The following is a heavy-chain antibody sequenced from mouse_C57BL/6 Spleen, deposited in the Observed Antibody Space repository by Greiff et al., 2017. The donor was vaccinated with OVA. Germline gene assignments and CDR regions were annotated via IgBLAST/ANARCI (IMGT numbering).Heavy chain of an antibody. J-gene: IGHJ4*01. D-gene: IGHD2-4*01. CDR2: FYPGSGSI. CDR1: GYTFTEYT. V-gene: IGHV1-62-2*01. CDR3: AGHEGDYDLYYYAMDY. Sequence: QVQLQQSGAELVKPGASVKLSCKASGYTFTEYTIHWVKQRSGQGLEWIGWFYPGSGSIKYNEKFKDKATLTADKSSSTVYMELSRLTSEDSAVYCGAGHEGDYDLYYYAMDYWGQGTSVTVSS.